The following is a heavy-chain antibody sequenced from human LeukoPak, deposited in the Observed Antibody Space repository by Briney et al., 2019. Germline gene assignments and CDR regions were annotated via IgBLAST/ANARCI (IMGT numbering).Heavy chain of an antibody. CDR2: IYTSGST. CDR1: GGSISSGSYY. D-gene: IGHD3-22*01. CDR3: ARSRDYDSSGYYPPHFDY. V-gene: IGHV4-61*02. J-gene: IGHJ4*02. Sequence: PSETLSLTCTVSGGSISSGSYYWSWIRQPAGKGLEWIGRIYTSGSTNYNPSLKSRVTISVDTSKNQFSLKLSSVTAADTAVYYCARSRDYDSSGYYPPHFDYWGQGTLVTVSS.